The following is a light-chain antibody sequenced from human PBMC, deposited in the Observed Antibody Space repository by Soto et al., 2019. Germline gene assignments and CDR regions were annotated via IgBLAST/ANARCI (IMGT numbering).Light chain of an antibody. CDR1: QSVGSSY. V-gene: IGKV3-20*01. CDR2: GAS. Sequence: EIVLTQSPGTLSVSPGERVTLSCRASQSVGSSYLAWYQQRPGQAPRLLIFGASYRATGIPDRFSGSGSGTDFTLTISRLEPEDFAVYYCQQYSSSPPEFTFGPGPKVDSK. J-gene: IGKJ3*01. CDR3: QQYSSSPPEFT.